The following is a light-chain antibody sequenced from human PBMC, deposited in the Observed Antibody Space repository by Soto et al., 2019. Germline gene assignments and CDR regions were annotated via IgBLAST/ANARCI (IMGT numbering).Light chain of an antibody. J-gene: IGKJ2*01. CDR3: QQYGGVPYT. Sequence: EIVLTQSPAALSLSPGERATLSCRASQSVSNYLAWYQQRPGRAPRLLIYDASHRATGIPARFSGSGSGTDFTLTINSLEPEDFAIYYCQQYGGVPYTFGQGTKLEIK. V-gene: IGKV3-11*01. CDR1: QSVSNY. CDR2: DAS.